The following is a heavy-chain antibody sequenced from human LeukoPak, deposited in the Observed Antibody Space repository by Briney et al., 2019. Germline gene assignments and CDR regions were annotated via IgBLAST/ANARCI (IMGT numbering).Heavy chain of an antibody. V-gene: IGHV4-59*01. CDR2: IYYSGST. J-gene: IGHJ4*02. Sequence: PSETLSLICTVSGGSISSYYWSWIRQPPGKGLEWIGYIYYSGSTNYNPSLKSRVTISVDTSKNQFSLKLSSVTAADTAVYYCARVVRYNWNPNYFDYWGQGTLVTVSS. D-gene: IGHD1-20*01. CDR1: GGSISSYY. CDR3: ARVVRYNWNPNYFDY.